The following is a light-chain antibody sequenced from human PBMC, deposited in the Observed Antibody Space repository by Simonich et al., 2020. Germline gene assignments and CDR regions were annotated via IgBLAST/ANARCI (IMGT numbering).Light chain of an antibody. CDR1: QVVSST. J-gene: IGKJ4*01. CDR2: GAS. V-gene: IGKV3-15*01. CDR3: QQYNNWPPLT. Sequence: EIVLTQSPATRSVSPGEKATPPSRARQVVSSTLAWYQQKPGKAPRLLIYGASTRATGIPARFSGSGSGTEFTLTISSMQSEDFAVYYCQQYNNWPPLTFGGGTKVEIK.